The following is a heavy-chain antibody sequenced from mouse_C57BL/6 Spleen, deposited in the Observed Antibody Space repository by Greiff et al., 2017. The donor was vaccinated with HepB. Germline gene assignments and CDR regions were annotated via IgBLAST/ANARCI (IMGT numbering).Heavy chain of an antibody. CDR1: GYTFTSYW. CDR2: IDPSDSYT. Sequence: VQLQQPGAELVMPGASVKLSCKASGYTFTSYWMHWVKQRPGQGLEWIGEIDPSDSYTNYNQKFKGKSTLTVDKSSNTAYMQLSSLTSEDSAVYYGARARGDYERSYYSMDYWGQGTSVTVSS. J-gene: IGHJ4*01. D-gene: IGHD2-4*01. V-gene: IGHV1-69*01. CDR3: ARARGDYERSYYSMDY.